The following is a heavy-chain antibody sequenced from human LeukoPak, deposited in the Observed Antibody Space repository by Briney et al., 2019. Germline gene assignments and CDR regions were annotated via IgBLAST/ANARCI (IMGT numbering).Heavy chain of an antibody. Sequence: ASVKVSCKASGYTFTGYYMHWVRQAPGQGLEWMGRINPNSGSTGYAQKFQGRVTMTRNTSISTAYMELSSLRSKDTAVYYCARGEGNYDFWSGSRYNWFDTWGQGTLVTVSS. J-gene: IGHJ5*02. V-gene: IGHV1-8*02. CDR3: ARGEGNYDFWSGSRYNWFDT. D-gene: IGHD3-3*01. CDR2: INPNSGST. CDR1: GYTFTGYY.